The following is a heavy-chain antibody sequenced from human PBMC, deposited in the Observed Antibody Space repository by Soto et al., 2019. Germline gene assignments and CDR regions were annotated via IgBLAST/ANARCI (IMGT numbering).Heavy chain of an antibody. V-gene: IGHV3-9*01. CDR3: AKGYSNSGYYYGMDV. CDR2: ISWNSGRI. J-gene: IGHJ6*02. CDR1: GFTFDDYA. Sequence: EVQLVESRGGLVQPGRSLRLSCAASGFTFDDYAMHWVRQAPGKGLEWVSGISWNSGRIGYADSVKARFTISRDNAKSSLYLQMNSLRTEDTALYYCAKGYSNSGYYYGMDVWGQGTTVTVSS. D-gene: IGHD4-4*01.